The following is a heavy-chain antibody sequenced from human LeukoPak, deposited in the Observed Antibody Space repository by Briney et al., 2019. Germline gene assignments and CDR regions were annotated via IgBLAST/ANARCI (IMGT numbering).Heavy chain of an antibody. D-gene: IGHD6-19*01. J-gene: IGHJ4*02. CDR2: ISSGSSAI. CDR1: GFTFTTYS. V-gene: IGHV3-21*01. CDR3: ARDSGGWAFDY. Sequence: GGSLRLSCEASGFTFTTYSMTWVRQAPGKGLEWVSIISSGSSAIFSADALKGRFTISRDNSRNTLYLQMNSLRAEDTAVYYCARDSGGWAFDYWGQGTLVTVSS.